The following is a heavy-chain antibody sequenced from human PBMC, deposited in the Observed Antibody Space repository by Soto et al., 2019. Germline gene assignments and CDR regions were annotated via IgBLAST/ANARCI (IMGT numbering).Heavy chain of an antibody. Sequence: EVQLVETGGGLIQPVGSLRLSCAASGLTVSSNYMNWVRQAPGKGLEWVSVLYSGGSTHYAGSVKGRFIISRDNSKNTLYLQMNSLRAEDTAVYYCARDRPGDEGDAFDIWGHGTMVTVSS. D-gene: IGHD3-10*01. CDR3: ARDRPGDEGDAFDI. CDR2: LYSGGST. J-gene: IGHJ3*02. CDR1: GLTVSSNY. V-gene: IGHV3-53*02.